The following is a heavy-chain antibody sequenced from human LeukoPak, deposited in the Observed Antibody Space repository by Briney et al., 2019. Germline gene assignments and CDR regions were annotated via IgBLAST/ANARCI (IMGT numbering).Heavy chain of an antibody. V-gene: IGHV3-30*02. J-gene: IGHJ4*02. Sequence: GGSLRLSCAASGFTFSSYWMSWVRQAPGKGLEWVASIRYDGGNKYYADSVKGRFTISRDNSKNTLYLQMNSLKPDDTAVYYCAKASGSYSSSSPFDYWGQGTLVTVSS. CDR2: IRYDGGNK. D-gene: IGHD6-6*01. CDR1: GFTFSSYW. CDR3: AKASGSYSSSSPFDY.